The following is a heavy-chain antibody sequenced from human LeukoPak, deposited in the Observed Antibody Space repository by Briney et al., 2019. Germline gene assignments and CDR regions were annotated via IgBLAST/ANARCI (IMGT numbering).Heavy chain of an antibody. D-gene: IGHD6-6*01. CDR2: IYYSGST. V-gene: IGHV4-39*01. J-gene: IGHJ4*02. Sequence: SETLSLTCTVSGGSISSSSYYWGWIRQPPGKGLEWIGSIYYSGSTYYNPSLKSRVTISVDTSKNQFSLELSSVTAADTAVYYCARGVRLEYSSSPWDYWGQGTLVTVSS. CDR1: GGSISSSSYY. CDR3: ARGVRLEYSSSPWDY.